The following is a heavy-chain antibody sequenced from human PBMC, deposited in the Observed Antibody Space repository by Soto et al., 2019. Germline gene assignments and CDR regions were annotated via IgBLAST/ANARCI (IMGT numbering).Heavy chain of an antibody. CDR3: ATSLWELLYQNYGMDV. CDR2: IIPILGIA. D-gene: IGHD1-26*01. Sequence: ASVKVSCKASGGTFSSYTISWVRQAPGQGLEWMGRIIPILGIANYAQKFQGRVTITADKSTSTAYMELSSLRSEDTAVYYCATSLWELLYQNYGMDVWGQGTTVTVSS. V-gene: IGHV1-69*02. J-gene: IGHJ6*02. CDR1: GGTFSSYT.